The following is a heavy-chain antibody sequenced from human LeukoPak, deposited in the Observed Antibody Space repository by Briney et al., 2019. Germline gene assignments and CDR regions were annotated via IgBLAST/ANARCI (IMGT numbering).Heavy chain of an antibody. CDR1: GFTFTEYS. CDR2: ISDGGGGDVCGTT. V-gene: IGHV3-23*01. Sequence: PGGSLRLSCVAAGFTFTEYSMGWVRQAPGKGLEWVSVISDGGGGDVCGTTYYIASVEGRFITSRDNLRNILYLQMHDLRAEDSAVYYCTRDRAGTQSWVEFDLWGQGTLVTVSS. D-gene: IGHD3-10*01. J-gene: IGHJ5*02. CDR3: TRDRAGTQSWVEFDL.